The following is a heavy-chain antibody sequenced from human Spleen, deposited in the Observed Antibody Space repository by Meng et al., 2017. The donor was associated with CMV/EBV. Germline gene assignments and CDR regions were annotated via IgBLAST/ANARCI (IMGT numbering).Heavy chain of an antibody. D-gene: IGHD5-18*01. CDR1: GDSISSSSYY. Sequence: GSLRLSCTVSGDSISSSSYYWGWIRQPPGKGLEWIGNIYYSGSSYYNPSLKSRVTISVDTSKNQFSLKLTSVTAADTAVYYCARDRLQPRSGMGVWGQGTTVTVSS. J-gene: IGHJ6*02. CDR3: ARDRLQPRSGMGV. CDR2: IYYSGSS. V-gene: IGHV4-39*07.